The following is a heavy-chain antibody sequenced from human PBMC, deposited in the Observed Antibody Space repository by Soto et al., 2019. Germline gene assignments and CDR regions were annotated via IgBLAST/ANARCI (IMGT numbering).Heavy chain of an antibody. V-gene: IGHV4-59*01. CDR3: ARVGGVAARTFDY. Sequence: SETLSLTFTVSGGSISPFYWSWVRQPPGKGLEWIGYLYYSDNTNYNPSLKSRVTISVDASKNQVSLRPTSVTAADTAVYYCARVGGVAARTFDYWGQGTVVTVSS. CDR1: GGSISPFY. D-gene: IGHD3-16*01. CDR2: LYYSDNT. J-gene: IGHJ4*02.